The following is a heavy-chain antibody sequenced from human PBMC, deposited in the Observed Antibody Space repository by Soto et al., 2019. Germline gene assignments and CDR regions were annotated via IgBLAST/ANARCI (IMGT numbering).Heavy chain of an antibody. Sequence: AASVKVSCKTSGYTFTNYYIHWVRQAPGQGLEWMGIINPTCGDTTYTQSFLGRVTMTRDTSTRSMYMELSSLRSEDTAVYYCAREPGARGFLDQWAPGTMVTVYS. D-gene: IGHD3-22*01. CDR1: GYTFTNYY. CDR2: INPTCGDT. CDR3: AREPGARGFLDQ. V-gene: IGHV1-46*01. J-gene: IGHJ4*02.